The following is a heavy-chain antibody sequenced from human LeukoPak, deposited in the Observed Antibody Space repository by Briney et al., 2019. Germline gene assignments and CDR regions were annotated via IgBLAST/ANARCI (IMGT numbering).Heavy chain of an antibody. CDR2: IKQDGSEK. CDR3: ASMNGSGTYSSFDF. V-gene: IGHV3-7*01. J-gene: IGHJ4*02. CDR1: GFTFSSYW. Sequence: GGSLRLSCAASGFTFSSYWMSWVRHAPGKGLEWVANIKQDGSEKYYIDSVKGRFTISRDNAKNSLYLQMNSLRVEEAAVYYCASMNGSGTYSSFDFWGQGTLVTVSS. D-gene: IGHD3-10*01.